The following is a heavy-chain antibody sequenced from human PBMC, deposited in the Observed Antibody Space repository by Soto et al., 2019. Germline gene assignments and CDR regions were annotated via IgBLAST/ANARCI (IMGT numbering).Heavy chain of an antibody. CDR1: GFTFSSYG. J-gene: IGHJ4*02. CDR2: ISYDGSNK. Sequence: GGSLRLSCAASGFTFSSYGMHWVRQAPGKGLEWVAVISYDGSNKYYADSVKGRFTISRDNSENTLYLQMNSLRAEDTAVYYCTRKLYCSSTTCSDYWGQGTLVTVSS. V-gene: IGHV3-30*03. CDR3: TRKLYCSSTTCSDY. D-gene: IGHD2-2*01.